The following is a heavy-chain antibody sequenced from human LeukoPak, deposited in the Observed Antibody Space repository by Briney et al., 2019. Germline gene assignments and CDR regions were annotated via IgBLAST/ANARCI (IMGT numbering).Heavy chain of an antibody. V-gene: IGHV4-38-2*01. J-gene: IGHJ4*02. Sequence: SETLSLTCAVSGYSISSGYCWGWIRQPPGKGLEWIGSIYHSGSTYYNPSLKSRVTISGDTSKNQFSLKLSSVTAADTAVYYCARVHYDFWSGYYLYYFDYWGQGTLVTVSS. D-gene: IGHD3-3*01. CDR3: ARVHYDFWSGYYLYYFDY. CDR2: IYHSGST. CDR1: GYSISSGYC.